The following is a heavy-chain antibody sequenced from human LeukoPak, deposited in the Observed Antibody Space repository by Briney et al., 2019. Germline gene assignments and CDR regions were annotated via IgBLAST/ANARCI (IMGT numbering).Heavy chain of an antibody. D-gene: IGHD1-26*01. CDR2: ISWNSGSI. Sequence: GRSLRLSCAASGFTFDDYAMHWVRQAPGKGLEWVSGISWNSGSIGYADSVKGRFTISRDNAKNSLYLQMNSLRAEDTAVYYCATSGNYYLKYWGQGTLVTVSS. CDR3: ATSGNYYLKY. V-gene: IGHV3-9*01. CDR1: GFTFDDYA. J-gene: IGHJ4*02.